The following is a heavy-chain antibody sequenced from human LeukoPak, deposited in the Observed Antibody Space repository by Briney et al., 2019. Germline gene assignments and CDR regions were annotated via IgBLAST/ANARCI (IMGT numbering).Heavy chain of an antibody. CDR2: INHSGST. V-gene: IGHV4-34*01. CDR1: GGSFSGYY. Sequence: PSETLSLTCAVYGGSFSGYYWSWIRQPPGKGLEWIGEINHSGSTNYNPSLKSRVTISVDTSKNQFSLKLSSVTAADTAVYYCASTQGYYYPRWGQGTLVTVSS. D-gene: IGHD3-10*01. J-gene: IGHJ4*02. CDR3: ASTQGYYYPR.